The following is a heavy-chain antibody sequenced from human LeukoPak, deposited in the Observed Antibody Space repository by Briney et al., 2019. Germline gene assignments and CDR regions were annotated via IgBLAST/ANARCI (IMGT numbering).Heavy chain of an antibody. D-gene: IGHD6-19*01. CDR2: IIPIFGTA. Sequence: SVKVSCKASGGTFSGYAISWVRQAAGQGLEWMGGIIPIFGTANYAQKFQGRVTITADESTSTAYIELSSLRSEDTAVYYCARSIAVAGSTMYYFDYWGQGTLVTVSS. V-gene: IGHV1-69*13. CDR3: ARSIAVAGSTMYYFDY. J-gene: IGHJ4*02. CDR1: GGTFSGYA.